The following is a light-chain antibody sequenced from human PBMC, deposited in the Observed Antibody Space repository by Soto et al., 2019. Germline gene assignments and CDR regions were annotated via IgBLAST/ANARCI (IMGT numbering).Light chain of an antibody. Sequence: EIVMTQSPATLSVSPGERATLSCRASQSISNKLAWYQQKPGQAPRLVIYDASTRATGFPARFSGSGSGTEFTLTISSLQSEDFAVYYCQQYNNWLSWTFGQGTKVEIK. V-gene: IGKV3-15*01. CDR1: QSISNK. CDR3: QQYNNWLSWT. J-gene: IGKJ1*01. CDR2: DAS.